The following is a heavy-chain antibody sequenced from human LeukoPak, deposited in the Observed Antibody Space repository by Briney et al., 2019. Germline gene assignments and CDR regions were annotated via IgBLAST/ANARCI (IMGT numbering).Heavy chain of an antibody. J-gene: IGHJ6*03. V-gene: IGHV3-21*04. CDR2: ISSSSNYI. CDR1: GFSFSSYS. D-gene: IGHD1-20*01. CDR3: ARRIYNWNGPNYYYYMDV. Sequence: GGSLRLSCAASGFSFSSYSMKWVRQAPGKGLEWVSSISSSSNYIYYADSVKGRFTISRDNSKNTLYLQMNSLRSEDTAVYYCARRIYNWNGPNYYYYMDVWGKGTTVTISS.